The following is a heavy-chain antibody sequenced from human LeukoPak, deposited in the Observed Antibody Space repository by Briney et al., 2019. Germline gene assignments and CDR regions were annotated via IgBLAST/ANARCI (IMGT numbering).Heavy chain of an antibody. Sequence: GGSLRLSCAASGFTFSSYGMHWVRQAPGKGLEWVSAISGSGGSTYYADSVKGRFTISRDNSKNTLYLQMNSLRAEDTAVYYCARSPDGYSYGYLYWGQGTLVTVSS. D-gene: IGHD5-18*01. J-gene: IGHJ4*02. CDR2: ISGSGGST. V-gene: IGHV3-23*01. CDR1: GFTFSSYG. CDR3: ARSPDGYSYGYLY.